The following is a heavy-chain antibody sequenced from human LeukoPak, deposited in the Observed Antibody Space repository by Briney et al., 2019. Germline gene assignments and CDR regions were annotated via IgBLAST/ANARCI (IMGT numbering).Heavy chain of an antibody. CDR1: GGSISSYY. D-gene: IGHD2-2*01. CDR2: IYYSGST. V-gene: IGHV4-59*08. Sequence: SETLSLTCTVSGGSISSYYWSWIRQPPGKGLEWIGYIYYSGSTNYNPSLKSRVTISVDTSKNQFSLNLSSVTATDTAVYFCARNKGYCTSTSCRGPYKPNYYYYCMDVWGKGTTVTVSS. J-gene: IGHJ6*03. CDR3: ARNKGYCTSTSCRGPYKPNYYYYCMDV.